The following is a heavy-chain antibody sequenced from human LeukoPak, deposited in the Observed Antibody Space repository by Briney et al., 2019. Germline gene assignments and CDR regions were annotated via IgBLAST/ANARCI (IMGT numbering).Heavy chain of an antibody. CDR3: AREGYYDSSGYYD. D-gene: IGHD3-22*01. CDR2: IKQDGSEK. V-gene: IGHV3-7*01. J-gene: IGHJ4*02. CDR1: GFTFSSYW. Sequence: GGSLRLSCAASGFTFSSYWMSWVRQAPGKGLEWVANIKQDGSEKYYVDSVKGRFTISRDNAKNSLYLQMNSLRAEDTAVYYCAREGYYDSSGYYDWGQGTLVAVSS.